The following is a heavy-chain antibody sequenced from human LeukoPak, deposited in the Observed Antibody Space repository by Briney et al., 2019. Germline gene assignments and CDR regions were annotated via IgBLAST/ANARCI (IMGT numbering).Heavy chain of an antibody. D-gene: IGHD5-12*01. Sequence: ASVKVSCKVSGYTLTELSMHWVRQAPGQGLEWMGWISAYNGNTNYAQKFQGRVTMTTDTSTSTAYMELRSLRSDDTAVYYCARDCGYQCLFDYWGQGTLVTVSS. V-gene: IGHV1-18*01. CDR3: ARDCGYQCLFDY. J-gene: IGHJ4*02. CDR1: GYTLTELS. CDR2: ISAYNGNT.